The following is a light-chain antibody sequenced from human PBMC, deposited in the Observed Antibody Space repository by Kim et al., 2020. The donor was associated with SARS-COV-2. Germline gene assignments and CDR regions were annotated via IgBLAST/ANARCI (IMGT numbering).Light chain of an antibody. V-gene: IGLV1-40*01. CDR2: ANN. J-gene: IGLJ3*02. CDR3: QSFDSGLSVRWV. CDR1: RANIGSDYD. Sequence: QSVLTQPPSVSGAPGQRVTISCTGSRANIGSDYDVNWYQQLPGQAPKLIIFANNNRPSGVPDRISASTSGTSASLAITGLQADDEGTYYCQSFDSGLSVRWVFGGGTKVTVL.